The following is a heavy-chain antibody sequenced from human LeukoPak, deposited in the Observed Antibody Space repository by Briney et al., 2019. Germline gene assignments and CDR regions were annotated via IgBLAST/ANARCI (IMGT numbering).Heavy chain of an antibody. J-gene: IGHJ4*02. CDR2: IYTSETT. Sequence: SETLSLTCTVSGGSMSSYYWSWIRQPPGKGLEWIGYIYTSETTNYNPSLKSRVTISVETSKNQFSLKLRSVTAADTAVYYCAGSNITARRRDYFKYWGQGTLVTVSS. D-gene: IGHD6-6*01. CDR1: GGSMSSYY. CDR3: AGSNITARRRDYFKY. V-gene: IGHV4-4*09.